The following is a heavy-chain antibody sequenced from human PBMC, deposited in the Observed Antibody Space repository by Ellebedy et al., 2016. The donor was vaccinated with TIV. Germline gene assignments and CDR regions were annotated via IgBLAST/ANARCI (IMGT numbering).Heavy chain of an antibody. CDR2: INSRGVYT. J-gene: IGHJ3*02. CDR1: GSPFTNYA. CDR3: ARNLVAAAGRNAFDI. D-gene: IGHD6-13*01. V-gene: IGHV3-21*01. Sequence: PGGSLRLSCGASGSPFTNYAMNWVRQAPGKGLEWVSCINSRGVYTYYADSVTGRFTISRDNARNSVFLQMNSLRAEDTAVYYCARNLVAAAGRNAFDIWGQGTVVTVS.